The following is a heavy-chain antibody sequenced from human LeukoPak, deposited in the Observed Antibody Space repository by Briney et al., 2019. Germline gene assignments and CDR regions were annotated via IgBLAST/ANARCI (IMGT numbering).Heavy chain of an antibody. J-gene: IGHJ4*02. CDR1: VNIFPKYG. CDR3: ALTDTDDLLDS. CDR2: ISAYTGET. Sequence: ASVKVSCKTSVNIFPKYGVNWVRQAPGRGLEWMGWISAYTGETVYAPDLQDRVTMTTDTSTNTAYMDLRSLRSDDTAFYFCALTDTDDLLDSWGQGTLVAVSS. D-gene: IGHD7-27*01. V-gene: IGHV1-18*01.